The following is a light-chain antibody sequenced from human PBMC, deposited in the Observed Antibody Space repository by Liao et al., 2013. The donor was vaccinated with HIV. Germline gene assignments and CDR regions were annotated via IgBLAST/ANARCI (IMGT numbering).Light chain of an antibody. V-gene: IGLV3-1*01. Sequence: SYELTQPPSVSVSPGQTASISCSGDKLGYKYTSWYQQRPGQSPVMVIYENIKRPSGIPERFSGSNSGNTATLTISGTQAMDEADYYCQAWDSSTVSVVFGGGTKLTVL. CDR3: QAWDSSTVSVV. CDR2: ENI. CDR1: KLGYKY. J-gene: IGLJ2*01.